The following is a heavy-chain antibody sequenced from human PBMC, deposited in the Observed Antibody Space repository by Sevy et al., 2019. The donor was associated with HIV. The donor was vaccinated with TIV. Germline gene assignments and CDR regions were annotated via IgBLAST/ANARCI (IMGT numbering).Heavy chain of an antibody. D-gene: IGHD6-19*01. CDR1: GYTFTSYA. CDR3: ARAGQQWLVPTFDY. Sequence: ASVKVSRKASGYTFTSYAMHWVRQAPGQRLEWMGWINAGNGNTKYSQKFQGRVTITRDTSASTAYMELSSLRSEDTAVYYCARAGQQWLVPTFDYWGQGTLVTVSS. CDR2: INAGNGNT. V-gene: IGHV1-3*01. J-gene: IGHJ4*02.